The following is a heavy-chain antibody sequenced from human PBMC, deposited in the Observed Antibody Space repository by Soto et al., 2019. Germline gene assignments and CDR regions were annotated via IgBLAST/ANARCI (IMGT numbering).Heavy chain of an antibody. CDR1: GGSISSGGYS. Sequence: SETLSLTCAVSGGSISSGGYSWSWIRQPPGKGLERIGYIYHSGSTYYNPSLKSRVTISVDRSKNQFSLKLSSVTAADTAVYYCARGPPFGLWGQGTLVTVSS. CDR2: IYHSGST. V-gene: IGHV4-30-2*01. CDR3: ARGPPFGL. J-gene: IGHJ4*02. D-gene: IGHD3-3*01.